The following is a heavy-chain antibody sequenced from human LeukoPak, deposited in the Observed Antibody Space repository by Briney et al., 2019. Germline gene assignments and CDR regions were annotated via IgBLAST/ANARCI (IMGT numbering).Heavy chain of an antibody. Sequence: PSETLSLTCAAYGGSFSGYYWSWIRQPPGKGLEWIGEINHSGSTSYNPSLKSRVTISVDTSKNQFSLKLSSVTAADTAVYYCASRVSRQQLVLRAFDIWGQGTMVTVSS. CDR1: GGSFSGYY. V-gene: IGHV4-34*01. CDR3: ASRVSRQQLVLRAFDI. CDR2: INHSGST. D-gene: IGHD6-13*01. J-gene: IGHJ3*02.